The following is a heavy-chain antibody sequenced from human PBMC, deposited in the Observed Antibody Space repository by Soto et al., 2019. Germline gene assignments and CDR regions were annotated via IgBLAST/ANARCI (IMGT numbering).Heavy chain of an antibody. Sequence: QVQLQESGPGLVKPSETLSLTCTVSGGSISSYFWSWIRQPPGKGLEWIGYIYYTGSTNYNPSLKRRVSISVDTSKNQFSLHLSSVTAADTAVYYCANFNGYFDLWGRGTLVTVSS. CDR2: IYYTGST. J-gene: IGHJ2*01. CDR3: ANFNGYFDL. CDR1: GGSISSYF. V-gene: IGHV4-59*01.